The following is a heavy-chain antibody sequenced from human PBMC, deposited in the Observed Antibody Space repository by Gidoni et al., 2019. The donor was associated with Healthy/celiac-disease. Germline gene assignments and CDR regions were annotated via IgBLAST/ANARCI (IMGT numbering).Heavy chain of an antibody. CDR2: INPNSGGT. V-gene: IGHV1-2*02. J-gene: IGHJ6*02. Sequence: QVQLVQSGAEVKKPGASVKVSCKASGYTFTGYYMHWVRQAPGQGLEWMGWINPNSGGTNYAQKFQGRVTMTRGTSISTAYMELSRLRSDDTAVYYCARSRSYYYDSSGYCGMDVWGQGTTVTVSS. CDR1: GYTFTGYY. D-gene: IGHD3-22*01. CDR3: ARSRSYYYDSSGYCGMDV.